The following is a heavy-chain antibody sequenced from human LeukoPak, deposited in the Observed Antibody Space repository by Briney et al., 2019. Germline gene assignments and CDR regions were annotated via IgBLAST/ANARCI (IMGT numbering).Heavy chain of an antibody. V-gene: IGHV3-30*18. J-gene: IGHJ4*02. Sequence: GGSLRLSCAASGFTFSSYGMHWVRQAPGKGLEWVVVISYDGSNKYYADSVKGRFTISRDNSKNTLYLQMNSLRAEDTAVYYCAKDHSSGWYFFDYWGQGTLVTVSS. CDR2: ISYDGSNK. CDR3: AKDHSSGWYFFDY. CDR1: GFTFSSYG. D-gene: IGHD6-19*01.